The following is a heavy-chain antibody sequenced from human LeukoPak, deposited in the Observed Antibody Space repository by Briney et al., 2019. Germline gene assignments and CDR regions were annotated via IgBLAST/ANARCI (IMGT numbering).Heavy chain of an antibody. V-gene: IGHV3-23*01. D-gene: IGHD4-17*01. CDR3: AAAVNTGRAEHY. CDR2: INNGGTDT. CDR1: GFTFSSYA. Sequence: GGSLRLSCAASGFTFSSYAMTWVRQAPGKGLEWVSSINNGGTDTYYEDSVKGRFTISRDNSKNTLFLRINSLSVEDTAVYYCAAAVNTGRAEHYWGQGTLVTVSS. J-gene: IGHJ4*02.